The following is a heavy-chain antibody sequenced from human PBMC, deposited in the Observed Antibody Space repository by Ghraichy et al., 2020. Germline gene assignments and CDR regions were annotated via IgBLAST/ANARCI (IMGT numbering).Heavy chain of an antibody. CDR1: GFTFSSYG. CDR3: AKDYLGSSWAFDY. D-gene: IGHD6-13*01. J-gene: IGHJ4*02. V-gene: IGHV3-30*18. Sequence: SLNISCAASGFTFSSYGMHWVRQAPGKGLEWVAVISYDGSNKYYADSVKGRFTISRDNAKNTLYLQMNSLRAEDTAVYYCAKDYLGSSWAFDYWGQGTLVSVSS. CDR2: ISYDGSNK.